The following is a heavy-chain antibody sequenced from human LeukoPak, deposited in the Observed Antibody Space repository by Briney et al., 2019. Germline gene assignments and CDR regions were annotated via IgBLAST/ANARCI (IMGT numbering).Heavy chain of an antibody. CDR1: GGSISSDGYS. CDR2: IYHSGST. J-gene: IGHJ4*02. V-gene: IGHV4-30-2*01. CDR3: ARVGDSSGYYYFDY. D-gene: IGHD3-22*01. Sequence: PSHTLSLTCAVSGGSISSDGYSWSWLRQPPGKGLEWIGYIYHSGSTYYNPSLKSRVTISVDRSKNQFSLKLSSVTAADTAVYYCARVGDSSGYYYFDYWGQGTLVTVSS.